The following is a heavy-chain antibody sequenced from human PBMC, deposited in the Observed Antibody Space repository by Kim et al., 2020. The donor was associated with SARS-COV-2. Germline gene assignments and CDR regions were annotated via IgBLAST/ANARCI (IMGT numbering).Heavy chain of an antibody. D-gene: IGHD2-21*02. Sequence: SETLSLTCTVSGGSISSSSYYWGWIRQPPGKGLEWIGSIYYSGSTYYNPSLKSRVTISVDTSKNQFSLKLSSVTAADTAVYYCARESAPRYAYCGGDCYSRYYFDYWGQGTLVTVSS. CDR2: IYYSGST. CDR3: ARESAPRYAYCGGDCYSRYYFDY. V-gene: IGHV4-39*02. CDR1: GGSISSSSYY. J-gene: IGHJ4*02.